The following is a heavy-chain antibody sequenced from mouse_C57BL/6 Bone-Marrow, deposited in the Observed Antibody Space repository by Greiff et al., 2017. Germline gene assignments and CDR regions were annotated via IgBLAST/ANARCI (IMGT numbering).Heavy chain of an antibody. V-gene: IGHV1-81*01. D-gene: IGHD4-1*01. Sequence: VQLQQSGAELARPGASVKLSCKASGYTFTSYGISWVKQRPGQGLEWIGEIYPRSGNTYYNEKFKGKATLTADKSSSTAYMELRSLTSEDSAVYFCARPWGRLAYWGQGTLVTVSA. CDR1: GYTFTSYG. CDR3: ARPWGRLAY. CDR2: IYPRSGNT. J-gene: IGHJ3*01.